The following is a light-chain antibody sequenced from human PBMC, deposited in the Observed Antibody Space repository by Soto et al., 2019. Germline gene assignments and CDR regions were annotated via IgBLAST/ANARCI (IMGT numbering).Light chain of an antibody. CDR2: DVS. J-gene: IGLJ1*01. V-gene: IGLV2-14*03. CDR3: SSYTGSSTYV. CDR1: SNDVGGYNY. Sequence: QSVLTKPASVSGSPGQSITISCTGTSNDVGGYNYVSWYQQHPGKAPKLMIYDVSNRPSGVSNRFSGSKSANTASLTISGLQTEDESDYYCSSYTGSSTYVFGTGTKLTVL.